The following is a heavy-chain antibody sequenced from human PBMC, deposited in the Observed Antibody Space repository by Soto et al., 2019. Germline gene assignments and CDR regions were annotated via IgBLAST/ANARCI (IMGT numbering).Heavy chain of an antibody. V-gene: IGHV5-51*01. CDR3: ARSYCTNGVCYQNWFDP. Sequence: PGESLKISCKGSGYSFTSYWIGWVRQMPGKGLEWMGIFYPGDSDTRYSPSFQGQVTISADKSISTAYLQWSSLKASDTAMYYCARSYCTNGVCYQNWFDPWGQVTLVTVSS. J-gene: IGHJ5*02. D-gene: IGHD2-8*01. CDR2: FYPGDSDT. CDR1: GYSFTSYW.